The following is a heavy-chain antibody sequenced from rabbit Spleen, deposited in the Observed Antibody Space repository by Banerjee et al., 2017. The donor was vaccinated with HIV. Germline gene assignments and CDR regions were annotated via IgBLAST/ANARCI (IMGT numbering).Heavy chain of an antibody. Sequence: QEQLVESGGGLVKPGASLTLTCKASGVSFSSGYDMCWVRQAPGKGLEWIACIAGSSSGFTYSATWAKGRFTCSKTSSTTVTLQMTSLTAADTATYFCARDTGSSFSSYGMDLWGQGTLVTVS. V-gene: IGHV1S45*01. D-gene: IGHD8-1*01. J-gene: IGHJ6*01. CDR1: GVSFSSGYD. CDR2: IAGSSSGFT. CDR3: ARDTGSSFSSYGMDL.